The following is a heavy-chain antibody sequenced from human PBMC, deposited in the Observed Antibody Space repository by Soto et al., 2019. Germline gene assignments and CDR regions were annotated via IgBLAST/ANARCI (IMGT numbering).Heavy chain of an antibody. CDR3: ARGGFVLRYFDWFSPTYYYGMDV. CDR2: INHSGST. Sequence: PSETLSLTCAVSGGSFSGYYWSWIRQPPGKGLEWIGEINHSGSTNYNPSLKSRVTISVDTSKNQFSLKLSSVTAADTAVYYCARGGFVLRYFDWFSPTYYYGMDVWGQGTTVTVSS. V-gene: IGHV4-34*01. D-gene: IGHD3-9*01. CDR1: GGSFSGYY. J-gene: IGHJ6*02.